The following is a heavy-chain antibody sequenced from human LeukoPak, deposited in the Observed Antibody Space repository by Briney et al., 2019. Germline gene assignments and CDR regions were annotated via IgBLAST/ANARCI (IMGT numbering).Heavy chain of an antibody. CDR3: ARGYDSWSGYLDP. D-gene: IGHD3-3*01. Sequence: PSETLSLTCAVFGGSFSGYCWNWIRQPPGKGLEWIAEIDHDRTTKYNPSLKSRVTISVDTSRNQFSLKLKSVTAADTALYYCARGYDSWSGYLDPWGQGTLVIVSS. V-gene: IGHV4-34*01. CDR1: GGSFSGYC. J-gene: IGHJ5*02. CDR2: IDHDRTT.